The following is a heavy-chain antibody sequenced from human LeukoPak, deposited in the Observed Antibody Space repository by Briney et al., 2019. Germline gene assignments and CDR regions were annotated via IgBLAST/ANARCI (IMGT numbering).Heavy chain of an antibody. Sequence: GGSLKLSCAASGFTFSSYAMGWVRQAPGKGLEWVSAISGSGGSTYYADSVKGRFTISRDNSKNTLYLQMNSLRAEDTAVYYCAKACLEYSYGPDYWGQGTLVTVSS. CDR1: GFTFSSYA. CDR3: AKACLEYSYGPDY. J-gene: IGHJ4*02. D-gene: IGHD5-18*01. CDR2: ISGSGGST. V-gene: IGHV3-23*01.